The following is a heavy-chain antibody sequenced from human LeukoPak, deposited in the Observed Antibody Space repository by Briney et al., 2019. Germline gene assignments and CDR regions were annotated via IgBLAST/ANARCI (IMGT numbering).Heavy chain of an antibody. Sequence: GESLRLSCAASWFTVNRDYMSWVRQSPGKGLEWVSVVYTDGRTFYADSVKGRFTISRDDSKNTVFLQMNSLRAEDTAIYFCTRGSPTVSAGYNWGRGTVVTVSS. CDR3: TRGSPTVSAGYN. V-gene: IGHV3-53*01. CDR2: VYTDGRT. J-gene: IGHJ4*02. CDR1: WFTVNRDY. D-gene: IGHD1-1*01.